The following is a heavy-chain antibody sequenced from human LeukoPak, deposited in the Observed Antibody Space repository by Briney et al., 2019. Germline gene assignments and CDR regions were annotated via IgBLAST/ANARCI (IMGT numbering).Heavy chain of an antibody. CDR3: ARGHYGSGSYYLSVPYFDY. V-gene: IGHV4-31*03. Sequence: PSQTLSLTCTVSGGSISSGGYYWSWIRQHPGKGLEWIGYIYYSGSTYYNPSLKSRVTISVDTSKNQFSLKLSSVTAADTAVYYCARGHYGSGSYYLSVPYFDYWGQGTLVTVSS. CDR2: IYYSGST. J-gene: IGHJ4*02. D-gene: IGHD3-10*01. CDR1: GGSISSGGYY.